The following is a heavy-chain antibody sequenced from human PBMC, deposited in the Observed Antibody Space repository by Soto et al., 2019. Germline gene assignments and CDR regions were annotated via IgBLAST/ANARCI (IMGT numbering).Heavy chain of an antibody. J-gene: IGHJ4*02. CDR1: GFTFSSYW. Sequence: GGSLRLSCAASGFTFSSYWMSWVRQAPGKGLEWVANIKQDGSEKYYVDPVKGRFTISRDNAKNSLYLQMNSLRAEDTAVYYCARDRELRYFDWLLFDYWGQGTLVTVSS. D-gene: IGHD3-9*01. V-gene: IGHV3-7*01. CDR2: IKQDGSEK. CDR3: ARDRELRYFDWLLFDY.